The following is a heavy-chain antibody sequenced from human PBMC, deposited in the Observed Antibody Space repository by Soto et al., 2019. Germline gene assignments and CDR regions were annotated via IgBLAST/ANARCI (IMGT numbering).Heavy chain of an antibody. V-gene: IGHV3-30*18. J-gene: IGHJ4*02. D-gene: IGHD3-22*01. Sequence: QVHLVESGGGAVQAGRSLRLSCAASGFTFSNYGMQWVRQTPGKGLEGVTFISKDGTDKFYADSVKGRFTISRDNSKNTLYVEMTGLRPEDTAVYYCAKEGYYFDSSSHGNYIDNWVQGTLVTVSS. CDR3: AKEGYYFDSSSHGNYIDN. CDR1: GFTFSNYG. CDR2: ISKDGTDK.